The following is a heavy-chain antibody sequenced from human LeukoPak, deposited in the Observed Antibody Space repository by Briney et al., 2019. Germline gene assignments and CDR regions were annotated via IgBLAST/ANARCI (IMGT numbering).Heavy chain of an antibody. J-gene: IGHJ4*02. V-gene: IGHV1-18*01. Sequence: ASVKVSCKASGYTFTSYGISWVRQAPGQGLEWMGWISAYNGNTNYAQKLQGRVTMTTDTSTSTAYMELRSLRSDDTAVYYCARVLSLHCGGDCHDFDYWGQGTLVTVSS. D-gene: IGHD2-21*02. CDR3: ARVLSLHCGGDCHDFDY. CDR2: ISAYNGNT. CDR1: GYTFTSYG.